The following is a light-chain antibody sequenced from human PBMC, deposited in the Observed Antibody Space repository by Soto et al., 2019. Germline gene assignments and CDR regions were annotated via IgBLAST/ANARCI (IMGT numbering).Light chain of an antibody. CDR1: QSVSSY. Sequence: EIVLTQSPATLSLSPGERATLSCRASQSVSSYLAWYQQKPGQAPTLIIYDASNTATGIPDRFSGSGSGTDFTLTITRLEPEDFAVYYCQQYGSSGTFGQGTKVDI. V-gene: IGKV3-20*01. CDR3: QQYGSSGT. J-gene: IGKJ1*01. CDR2: DAS.